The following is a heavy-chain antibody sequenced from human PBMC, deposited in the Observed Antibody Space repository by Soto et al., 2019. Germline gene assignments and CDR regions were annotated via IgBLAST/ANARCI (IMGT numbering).Heavy chain of an antibody. J-gene: IGHJ4*02. CDR1: GYTFITYG. CDR2: ISTYNGNT. CDR3: ARGPTDYYDNSANYFLDY. V-gene: IGHV1-18*01. Sequence: GASVKVSCKASGYTFITYGVSWVRQAPGQGLDWLGWISTYNGNTRYAERLQGRVTMTTDTTTNTAYMELRNLRSDDTAVYYCARGPTDYYDNSANYFLDYWGQGTLVIVSS. D-gene: IGHD3-22*01.